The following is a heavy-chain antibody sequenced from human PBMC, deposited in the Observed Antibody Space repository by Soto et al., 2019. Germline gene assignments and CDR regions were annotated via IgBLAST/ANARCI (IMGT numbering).Heavy chain of an antibody. V-gene: IGHV4-59*01. Sequence: SETLSLTCTVSGGSINSNYWSWIRQPPGKGLEWIGYIYYSGSTNYNPSLKSRVTISIDMSKNQFSLKLSSVTAADTAVYYCARETHGYYYYMDVWGRGTTVTVSS. CDR3: ARETHGYYYYMDV. J-gene: IGHJ6*03. CDR2: IYYSGST. CDR1: GGSINSNY.